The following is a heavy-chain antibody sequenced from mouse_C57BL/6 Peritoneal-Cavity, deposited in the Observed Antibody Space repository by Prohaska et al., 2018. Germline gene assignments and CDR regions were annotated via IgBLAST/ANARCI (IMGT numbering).Heavy chain of an antibody. CDR2: IDPSDSYT. CDR3: ASGGPYDYDARTWFAY. J-gene: IGHJ3*01. CDR1: GYIFTSYW. Sequence: QVQLQQPGAELAMPAASVTLSCKASGYIFTSYWIHWVKQRPGQGLEWIGEIDPSDSYTNYNQKFKGKATLTVDKSSSTAYMQLCSLTSDDSAVYYCASGGPYDYDARTWFAYWGKGTVVTVSA. D-gene: IGHD2-4*01. V-gene: IGHV1-69*01.